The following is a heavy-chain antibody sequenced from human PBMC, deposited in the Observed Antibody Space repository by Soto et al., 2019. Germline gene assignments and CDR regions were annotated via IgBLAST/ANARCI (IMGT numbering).Heavy chain of an antibody. CDR1: GYTFTSYA. J-gene: IGHJ6*03. CDR2: INAGNGNT. Sequence: QVQLVQSGAEVKKPGASVKVSCKASGYTFTSYAMHWVRQAPGQRLEWMGWINAGNGNTKYSQKFQGRVTITRDTSASTAYIELSSLRSEDTAVYYCARDKGRMVDYNYYYMDVWGKGTTVTVSS. D-gene: IGHD2-15*01. V-gene: IGHV1-3*01. CDR3: ARDKGRMVDYNYYYMDV.